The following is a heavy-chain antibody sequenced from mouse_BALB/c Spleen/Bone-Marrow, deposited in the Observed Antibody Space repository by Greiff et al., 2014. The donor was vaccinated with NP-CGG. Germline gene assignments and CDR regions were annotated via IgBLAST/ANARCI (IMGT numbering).Heavy chain of an antibody. CDR1: GYAFSGYW. CDR3: ARGGISVDY. Sequence: VQVVESGAELVRPGSSVKISCKASGYAFSGYWMNWVKQRPGQGLEWIGQIYPGDGDTDCNGKFKGKATLTADKSSSTAYMQLSSLTSEDSAVYFCARGGISVDYWGQGTTLTVSS. J-gene: IGHJ2*01. V-gene: IGHV1-80*01. CDR2: IYPGDGDT.